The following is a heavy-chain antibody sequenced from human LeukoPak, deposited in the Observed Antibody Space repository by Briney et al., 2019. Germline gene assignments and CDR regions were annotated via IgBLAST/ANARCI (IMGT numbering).Heavy chain of an antibody. CDR1: GGSISSYY. D-gene: IGHD3-3*01. Sequence: PSETLSLTCTVSGGSISSYYWSWIRQPPGKGLEWIGYIYYSGSTNYNPSLKSRVTISVDTSKNQFSLKLSSVTAADTAVYYCARLDTRGSGDFFDYWGQGTLVTVSS. J-gene: IGHJ4*02. CDR2: IYYSGST. CDR3: ARLDTRGSGDFFDY. V-gene: IGHV4-59*08.